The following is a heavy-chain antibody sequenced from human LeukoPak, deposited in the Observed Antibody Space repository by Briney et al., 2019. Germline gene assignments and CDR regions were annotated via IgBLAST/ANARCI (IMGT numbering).Heavy chain of an antibody. CDR3: ARGLFDGNNFRYYFDY. V-gene: IGHV1-8*02. D-gene: IGHD5-24*01. CDR1: GYTFTGYY. J-gene: IGHJ4*02. CDR2: INPNSGNT. Sequence: ASVKVSCKASGYTFTGYYMHWVRQAPGQGLEWMGWINPNSGNTGYAQKFQGRVTMTRNTSISTAYMELSSLRSEDTAVYYCARGLFDGNNFRYYFDYWGQGTLVTVSS.